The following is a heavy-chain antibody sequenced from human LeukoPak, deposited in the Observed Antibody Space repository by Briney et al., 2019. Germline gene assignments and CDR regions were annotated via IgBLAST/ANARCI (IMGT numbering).Heavy chain of an antibody. V-gene: IGHV5-10-1*01. J-gene: IGHJ4*02. CDR1: GYSFTSYW. D-gene: IGHD3-10*01. CDR2: IDPSDSYT. Sequence: GESLKIPCKGSGYSFTSYWISWVRQMPGKGLEWMGRIDPSDSYTNYSPSFQGHVTISADKSISTAYLQWSSLKASDTAMYYCARRPLYGSGSYYTPYFDYWGQGTLVTVSS. CDR3: ARRPLYGSGSYYTPYFDY.